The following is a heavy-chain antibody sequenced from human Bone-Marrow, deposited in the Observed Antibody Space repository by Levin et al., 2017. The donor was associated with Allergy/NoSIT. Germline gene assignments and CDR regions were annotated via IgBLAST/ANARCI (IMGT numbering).Heavy chain of an antibody. CDR3: TRSPPDSREGDAFDL. CDR2: ISSDGSKT. D-gene: IGHD3-3*01. CDR1: GFTFSAYR. Sequence: SCAASGFTFSAYRMHWVRQVPGKGLMWVSHISSDGSKTTYADSVSGRLSTSRDNAKNTLFLQMHSLRAEDTALYYCTRSPPDSREGDAFDLWGQGTMVTVSS. J-gene: IGHJ3*01. V-gene: IGHV3-74*01.